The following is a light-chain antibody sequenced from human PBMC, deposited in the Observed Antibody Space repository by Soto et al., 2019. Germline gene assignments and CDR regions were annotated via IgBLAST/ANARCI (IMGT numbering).Light chain of an antibody. Sequence: EIVMTQSPATLSVSPGERATLSCGASQRFSTNLAWYQHKPGQAPRLLIYGTSNRATGIPDRISGSRSGTEFTLTISSLQSEDFGVYYCQQFDDWPTFGQGTKVDI. V-gene: IGKV3-15*01. CDR1: QRFSTN. CDR2: GTS. CDR3: QQFDDWPT. J-gene: IGKJ1*01.